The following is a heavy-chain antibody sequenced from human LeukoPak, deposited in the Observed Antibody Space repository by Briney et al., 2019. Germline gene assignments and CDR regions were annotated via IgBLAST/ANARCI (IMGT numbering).Heavy chain of an antibody. CDR3: AREADIVSFDL. CDR1: GGTFSSYA. Sequence: ASVKVSCKASGGTFSSYAISRVRQAPGQGLEWMGWNDPNSGGTKYAQKFQDRVAMTSDTSISTAYMELSGLRSDDTAVYFCAREADIVSFDLWGRGTLVTVSS. CDR2: NDPNSGGT. J-gene: IGHJ2*01. V-gene: IGHV1-2*02. D-gene: IGHD3-16*02.